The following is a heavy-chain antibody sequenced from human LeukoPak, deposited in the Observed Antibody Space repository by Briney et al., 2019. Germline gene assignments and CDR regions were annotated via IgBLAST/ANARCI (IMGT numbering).Heavy chain of an antibody. J-gene: IGHJ5*02. D-gene: IGHD6-19*01. CDR2: IYHSGST. Sequence: SETLSLTCTVSGYSISSGYYWGWIRQPPGKGLEWIGSIYHSGSTYYNPSLKSRVTISVDTSKNQFSLKLSSVTAADTAVYYCARGLGAVAGRRESWGQGTLVTVSS. CDR3: ARGLGAVAGRRES. CDR1: GYSISSGYY. V-gene: IGHV4-38-2*02.